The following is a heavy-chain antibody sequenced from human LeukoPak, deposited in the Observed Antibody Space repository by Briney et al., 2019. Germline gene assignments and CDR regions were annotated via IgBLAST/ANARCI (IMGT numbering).Heavy chain of an antibody. J-gene: IGHJ4*02. CDR3: ARGDPHGAYFDY. Sequence: GGSLRLXCAASGFTFSTYSMNWVRQAPGKGLEWVSVISSSSTYIYYSDSVRGRFTISRDNAKNSLYLQMNSLRAEDTAVYYCARGDPHGAYFDYWGRGALVTVSS. V-gene: IGHV3-21*01. CDR1: GFTFSTYS. CDR2: ISSSSTYI. D-gene: IGHD5-24*01.